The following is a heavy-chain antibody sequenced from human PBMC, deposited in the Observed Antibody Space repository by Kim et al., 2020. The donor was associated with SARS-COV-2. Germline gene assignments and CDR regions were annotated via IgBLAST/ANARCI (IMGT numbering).Heavy chain of an antibody. CDR3: ARMTHVPKRGGFDY. J-gene: IGHJ4*02. V-gene: IGHV2-70*01. Sequence: STTLKHRLTISKDTSKNQVVLTMTNMDPVDTATYYCARMTHVPKRGGFDYWGQGTLVTVSS. D-gene: IGHD2-2*01.